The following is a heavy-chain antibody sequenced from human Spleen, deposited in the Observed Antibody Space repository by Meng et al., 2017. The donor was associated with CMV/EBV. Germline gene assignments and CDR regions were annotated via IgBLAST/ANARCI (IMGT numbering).Heavy chain of an antibody. J-gene: IGHJ4*02. V-gene: IGHV4-39*07. CDR3: ARDKGIVATANDY. CDR2: IYYTGIT. CDR1: GGSISSSSYY. D-gene: IGHD5-12*01. Sequence: SETLSLTCTVSGGSISSSSYYWGWIRQPPGKGLEWIGSIYYTGITYNNPSLKSRVTISVDTSKNQFSLKLHSVTAADTALYFCARDKGIVATANDYWGQGTLVTVSS.